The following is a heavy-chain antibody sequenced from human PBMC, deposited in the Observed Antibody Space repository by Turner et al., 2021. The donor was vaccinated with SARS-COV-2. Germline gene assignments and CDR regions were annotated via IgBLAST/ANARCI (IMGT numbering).Heavy chain of an antibody. D-gene: IGHD3-22*01. Sequence: QVQLVQSGAEVKKPGASVKVSCQSSGYTFSGYYMHWVRQAPGQGLEWMGWINPNSGGTNYAQKFQGRVTMTSDTSISTTYMELTSLRSDDTAVYYCARSRLEYYYDSSGHHYGMDVWGQGTTVTVSS. CDR1: GYTFSGYY. CDR3: ARSRLEYYYDSSGHHYGMDV. V-gene: IGHV1-2*02. J-gene: IGHJ6*02. CDR2: INPNSGGT.